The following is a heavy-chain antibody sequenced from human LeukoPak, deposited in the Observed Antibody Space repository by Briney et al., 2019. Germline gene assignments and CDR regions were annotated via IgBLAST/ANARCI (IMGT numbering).Heavy chain of an antibody. CDR2: MNPNSGNT. D-gene: IGHD3-22*01. V-gene: IGHV1-8*01. CDR3: ARGDDSSGYYGY. Sequence: ASAEVSCKASGYTFTSYDINWVRQATGQGLEWMGWMNPNSGNTGYAQKFQGRVTMTRNTSISTAYMELSCLRSEDTAVYYCARGDDSSGYYGYWGQGTLVTVSS. CDR1: GYTFTSYD. J-gene: IGHJ4*02.